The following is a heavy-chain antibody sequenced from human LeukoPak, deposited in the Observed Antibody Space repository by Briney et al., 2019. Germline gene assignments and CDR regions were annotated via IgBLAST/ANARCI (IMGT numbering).Heavy chain of an antibody. CDR3: AKDRTTVITPIQ. D-gene: IGHD4-23*01. CDR2: ISGSGGST. V-gene: IGHV3-23*01. CDR1: GFTFSNYA. Sequence: GGSLRLSCAASGFTFSNYAMSWVRQAPGRGLEWVSAISGSGGSTYYADSVKGRLTISRDNSKNMLYLQMSSLRAEDTAVYYCAKDRTTVITPIQWGQGTLVTVSS. J-gene: IGHJ4*02.